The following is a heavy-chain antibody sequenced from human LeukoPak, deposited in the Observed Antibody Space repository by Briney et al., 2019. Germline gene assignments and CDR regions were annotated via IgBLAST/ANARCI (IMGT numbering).Heavy chain of an antibody. CDR1: GFTFSSYA. J-gene: IGHJ4*02. V-gene: IGHV3-23*01. CDR2: ISTSGGST. CDR3: AKDRRTPGTTDLGSFGY. Sequence: GGSLRLSCAASGFTFSSYAMSWVRQAPGKGLEWVSAISTSGGSTYYSDSVKGRFTISRDNSKNTLYLQMNSLRAEDTAVYYCAKDRRTPGTTDLGSFGYWGQGTLVTVSS. D-gene: IGHD1-1*01.